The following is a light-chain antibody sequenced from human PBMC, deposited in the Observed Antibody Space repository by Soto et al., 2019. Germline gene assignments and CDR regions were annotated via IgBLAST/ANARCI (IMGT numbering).Light chain of an antibody. CDR1: SSNIGAGHD. Sequence: QAVVTQPPSVSGAPGQRVTISCTGSSSNIGAGHDVHWYQQLPGTAPKLLIYRNNNRPSGVPDRFSGSKSGTLASLAITGLQAEDEADYYCQSYDSSLSVVFGGGTKLTVL. V-gene: IGLV1-40*01. J-gene: IGLJ2*01. CDR3: QSYDSSLSVV. CDR2: RNN.